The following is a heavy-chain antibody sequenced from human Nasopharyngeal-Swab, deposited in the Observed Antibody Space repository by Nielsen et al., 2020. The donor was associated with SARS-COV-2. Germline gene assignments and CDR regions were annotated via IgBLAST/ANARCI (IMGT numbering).Heavy chain of an antibody. CDR2: IDPSDSYT. J-gene: IGHJ6*02. Sequence: GSLRLSCQGSGYSFTSYWISWVRQMPGKGLEWMGRIDPSDSYTNYSPSFQGHVTISADKSISTAYLQWSSLKASDTAMYYCASTKAGLRFLEWSTPYYYGMDVWGQGTTVTVSS. D-gene: IGHD3-3*01. V-gene: IGHV5-10-1*01. CDR3: ASTKAGLRFLEWSTPYYYGMDV. CDR1: GYSFTSYW.